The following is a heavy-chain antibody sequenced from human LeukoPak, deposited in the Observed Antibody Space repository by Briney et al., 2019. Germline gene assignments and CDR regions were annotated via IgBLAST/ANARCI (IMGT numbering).Heavy chain of an antibody. Sequence: PGGSLRLSCAASGFTFSSYGMHWVRQAPGKGLEWVAVIWYDGSNKYYADSVKGRFTISRDNSKNTLYLQMNSLRAEDTAVYYCAKDKGEGSSWYQLGDAYYYYGMDAWGQGTTVTVSS. CDR1: GFTFSSYG. CDR2: IWYDGSNK. D-gene: IGHD6-13*01. J-gene: IGHJ6*02. V-gene: IGHV3-33*06. CDR3: AKDKGEGSSWYQLGDAYYYYGMDA.